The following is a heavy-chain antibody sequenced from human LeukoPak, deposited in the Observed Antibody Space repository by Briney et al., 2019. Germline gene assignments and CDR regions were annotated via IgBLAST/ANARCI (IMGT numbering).Heavy chain of an antibody. Sequence: GGSLRLSCAASGFTFSSYSMHWVRQAPGKGLEWVAVLSYDGSNEYYTDSMKGRFTISRDNSKNSLYLQMNSLRVEDTAVFYCARDQYDTWSRRGNFDSWGQGTLVIVSS. CDR2: LSYDGSNE. J-gene: IGHJ4*02. CDR1: GFTFSSYS. D-gene: IGHD3-3*01. V-gene: IGHV3-30-3*01. CDR3: ARDQYDTWSRRGNFDS.